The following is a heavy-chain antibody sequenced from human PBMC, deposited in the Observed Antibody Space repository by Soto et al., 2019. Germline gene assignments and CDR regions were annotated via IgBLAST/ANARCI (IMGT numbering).Heavy chain of an antibody. D-gene: IGHD1-26*01. CDR3: ARDAYSGSYYFFGYFQH. V-gene: IGHV3-30-3*01. J-gene: IGHJ1*01. CDR1: GFTFSSYA. CDR2: ISYDGSNK. Sequence: GSLRLSCAASGFTFSSYAMHWVRQAPGKGLEWVAVISYDGSNKYYADSVKGRFTISRDNSKNTLYLQMNSLRAEDTAVYYCARDAYSGSYYFFGYFQHWGQGTLATVSS.